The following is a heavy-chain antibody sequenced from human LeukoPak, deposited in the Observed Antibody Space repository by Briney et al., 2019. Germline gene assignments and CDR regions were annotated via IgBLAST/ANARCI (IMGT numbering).Heavy chain of an antibody. CDR1: GGTFSSYA. J-gene: IGHJ6*02. CDR2: IIPILGIA. CDR3: ARDDYYGMDV. Sequence: SVKVSCKASGGTFSSYAISWVRQAPGQGLEWMGRIIPILGIANYAQKFQGRVTITADKSTGTAYMKLSSLRSEDTAVYYCARDDYYGMDVWGQGTTVTVSS. V-gene: IGHV1-69*04.